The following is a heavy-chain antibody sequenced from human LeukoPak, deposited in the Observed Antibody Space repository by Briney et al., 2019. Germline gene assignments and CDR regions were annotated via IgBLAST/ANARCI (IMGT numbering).Heavy chain of an antibody. Sequence: PGGSLRLSCAASGFTFSSYAMSWVRQAPGKGLEWVSSISSSSSYIYYADSVKGRFTISRDNAKNSLYLQMNSLRAEDTAVYYCARDYDILTGYYYYGMDVWGQGTTVTVSS. CDR2: ISSSSSYI. D-gene: IGHD3-9*01. CDR3: ARDYDILTGYYYYGMDV. V-gene: IGHV3-21*01. CDR1: GFTFSSYA. J-gene: IGHJ6*02.